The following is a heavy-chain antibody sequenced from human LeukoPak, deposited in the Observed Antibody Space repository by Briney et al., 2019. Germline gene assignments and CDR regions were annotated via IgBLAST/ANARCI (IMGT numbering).Heavy chain of an antibody. D-gene: IGHD1-1*01. J-gene: IGHJ4*02. Sequence: PSETLSRTCTVSRGSINYFYWSWIRQPPGKGLECIAHIYYTGATDYNRSLQSRVSISVDTSKNQLSLRLNSVTAADTAVYYCARWNEGLDYWGQGTLVTVSS. CDR1: RGSINYFY. V-gene: IGHV4-59*08. CDR3: ARWNEGLDY. CDR2: IYYTGAT.